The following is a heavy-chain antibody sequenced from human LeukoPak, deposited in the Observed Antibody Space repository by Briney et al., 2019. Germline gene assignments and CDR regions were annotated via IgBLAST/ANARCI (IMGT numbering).Heavy chain of an antibody. Sequence: SETLSLTCAVYGGSFSGYYWSWIRQPPGKGLEWTGEINHSGSTNYNPSLKSRVTISVDTSKNQFSLKLSSVTAADTAVYYCARGGAYSSGWYGAARVYFDYWGQGTLVTVSS. CDR3: ARGGAYSSGWYGAARVYFDY. V-gene: IGHV4-34*01. CDR1: GGSFSGYY. D-gene: IGHD6-19*01. J-gene: IGHJ4*02. CDR2: INHSGST.